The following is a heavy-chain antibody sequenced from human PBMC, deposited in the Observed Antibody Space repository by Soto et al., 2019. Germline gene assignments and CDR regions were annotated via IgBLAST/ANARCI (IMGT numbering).Heavy chain of an antibody. CDR1: GYNFNTYW. J-gene: IGHJ4*02. CDR3: ATSTFSYVVIVSSTTRGYFDH. D-gene: IGHD5-12*01. CDR2: IYPGDSDT. V-gene: IGHV5-51*01. Sequence: PGESLKISCEGSGYNFNTYWIGWVRQMPGKGLEWMALIYPGDSDTRYSPSFEGQVTLSVDRSISTAYLQWSSLKASDTAIYYCATSTFSYVVIVSSTTRGYFDHWGQGTLVTVSS.